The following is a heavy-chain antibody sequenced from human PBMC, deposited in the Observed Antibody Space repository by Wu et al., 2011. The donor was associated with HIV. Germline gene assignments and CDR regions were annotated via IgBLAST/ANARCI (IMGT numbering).Heavy chain of an antibody. V-gene: IGHV1-69*05. D-gene: IGHD3-10*01. Sequence: QVQLVQSGAEVKKPGSSVKVSCKASGGTFSSYAISWVRQAPGQGLEWMGGIIPIFGTANYAQKFQGRVTITTDESTSTAYMELSSLRSEDTAVYYCARVKISMVRGVIGHYYGMDVWGRRDHGHRLL. J-gene: IGHJ6*02. CDR2: IIPIFGTA. CDR1: GGTFSSYA. CDR3: ARVKISMVRGVIGHYYGMDV.